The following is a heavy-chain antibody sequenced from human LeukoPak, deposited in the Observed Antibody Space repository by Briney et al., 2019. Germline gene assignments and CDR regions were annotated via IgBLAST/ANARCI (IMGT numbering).Heavy chain of an antibody. CDR1: GYPFIGNY. V-gene: IGHV1-2*06. D-gene: IGHD3-16*01. J-gene: IGHJ4*02. CDR2: INPDSGGT. Sequence: ASVKVSCKASGYPFIGNYIHRVRQAPGQGLEWMGRINPDSGGTDHAQKFDGRVTMTSDTSIRTAYMELSRLRSDDTAVYYCARVGESYDMDYFDYWGQGTLVTVSS. CDR3: ARVGESYDMDYFDY.